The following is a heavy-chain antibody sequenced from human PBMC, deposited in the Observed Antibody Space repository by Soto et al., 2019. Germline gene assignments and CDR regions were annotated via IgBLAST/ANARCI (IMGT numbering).Heavy chain of an antibody. V-gene: IGHV3-21*01. CDR2: ISSSRGYT. D-gene: IGHD6-13*01. CDR3: ARSLRWGAAAGPFDY. J-gene: IGHJ4*02. CDR1: GFAFSSYT. Sequence: GGSLRLSCAASGFAFSSYTMSWARQAPGKGPEWVSAISSSRGYTYYADSVKGRFTISRDNAKNSLYLQMNSLRAEDTAVYYCARSLRWGAAAGPFDYWGQGTLVTVSS.